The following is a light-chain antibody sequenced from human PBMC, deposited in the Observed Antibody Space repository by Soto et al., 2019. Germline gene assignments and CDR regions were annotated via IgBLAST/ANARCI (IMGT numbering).Light chain of an antibody. CDR1: QSISSY. J-gene: IGKJ1*01. V-gene: IGKV1-39*01. Sequence: DIHMTQSTSSLSASLGDKLTITCRASQSISSYLNWYQHKPGKAPNLLIYAATTLQSGVPSRFSGSGSGTDFTLTISSLQPEDFATYYCQQSYSKPRTFGQGTKVDIK. CDR2: AAT. CDR3: QQSYSKPRT.